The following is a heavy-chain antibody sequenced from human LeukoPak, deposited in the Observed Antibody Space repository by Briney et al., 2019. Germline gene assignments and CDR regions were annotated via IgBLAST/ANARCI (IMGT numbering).Heavy chain of an antibody. V-gene: IGHV3-23*01. CDR3: ATAHLGRPGNMDMVFDY. CDR1: GFPFTSYA. J-gene: IGHJ4*02. CDR2: ISRGGDIT. D-gene: IGHD4-23*01. Sequence: GGSLRLFCAASGFPFTSYAMSWVRQAPGKGLEGVSGISRGGDITFYADSVKGRFTISRDNSKRTLYLQMNSLRAEDTAVYYCATAHLGRPGNMDMVFDYWGQGTLVTVSS.